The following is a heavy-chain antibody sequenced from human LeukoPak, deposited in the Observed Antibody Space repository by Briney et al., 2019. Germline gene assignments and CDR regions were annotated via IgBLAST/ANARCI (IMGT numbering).Heavy chain of an antibody. CDR2: INHSGST. CDR3: ARMGYYDYVWGSYRYHFDY. Sequence: PSETLSLTCTVSGGSISSYYWSWIRQPPGKGLEWIGEINHSGSTNYNPSLKSRVTISVDTSKNQFSLKLSSVTAADTAVYYCARMGYYDYVWGSYRYHFDYWGQGTLVTVSS. D-gene: IGHD3-16*02. J-gene: IGHJ4*02. CDR1: GGSISSYY. V-gene: IGHV4-34*01.